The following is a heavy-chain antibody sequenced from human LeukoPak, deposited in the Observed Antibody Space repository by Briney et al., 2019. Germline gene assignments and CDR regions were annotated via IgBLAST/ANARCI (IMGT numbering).Heavy chain of an antibody. CDR1: GGSFSGYY. J-gene: IGHJ5*02. V-gene: IGHV4-34*01. Sequence: SETLSLTCAVYGGSFSGYYWSWIRQPPGKGLEWIGETNHSGSTNYNPSLKSRVTISVDTSKNQFSLKLSSVTAADTAVYYCARFGSTSYYLKDWFDPWGQGTLVTVSS. CDR3: ARFGSTSYYLKDWFDP. CDR2: TNHSGST. D-gene: IGHD2-2*01.